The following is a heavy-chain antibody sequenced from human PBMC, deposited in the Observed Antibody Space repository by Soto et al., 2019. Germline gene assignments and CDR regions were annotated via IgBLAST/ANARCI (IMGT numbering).Heavy chain of an antibody. CDR2: ISYDGTNK. J-gene: IGHJ6*02. D-gene: IGHD3-10*01. CDR1: GFTFANYA. CDR3: ARDLLGEPPVGMDV. V-gene: IGHV3-30-3*01. Sequence: WGSLRLSCAASGFTFANYAIHFFRHSPFKGLEWVAVISYDGTNKNYADSVKGRFTISRDNSKNTLYLQMNSLRAEDTAVYYCARDLLGEPPVGMDVWGQGTTVTVSS.